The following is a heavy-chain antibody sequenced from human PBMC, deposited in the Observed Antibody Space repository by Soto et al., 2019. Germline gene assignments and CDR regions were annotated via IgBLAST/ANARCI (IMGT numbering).Heavy chain of an antibody. D-gene: IGHD3-22*01. V-gene: IGHV3-23*01. CDR3: ARVRHYYDSSGYSDY. Sequence: EVQLLESGGGLEQPGGSLRLSCAASGFTFSRSAMSWVRQAPGKGLEWVSAISGSDSSAYYADSVKGRFTISRDNSQNTLYLEMNSLRAEDTAVYYCARVRHYYDSSGYSDYWGQGTLVTVSS. CDR1: GFTFSRSA. J-gene: IGHJ4*02. CDR2: ISGSDSSA.